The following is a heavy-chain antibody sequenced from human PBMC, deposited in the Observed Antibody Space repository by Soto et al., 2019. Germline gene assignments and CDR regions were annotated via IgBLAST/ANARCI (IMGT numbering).Heavy chain of an antibody. V-gene: IGHV3-21*01. CDR1: GFTFSSYS. CDR2: ITSSTSYI. Sequence: EVQLVESGGGLVKPGGSLRLSCAASGFTFSSYSMNWVRQAPGKGLEWVSSITSSTSYIYYADSVKGRFTISRDNAKNSLYLQMNSLRADDTAVYYCARGVKYAFDIWGQGTMVTVSS. J-gene: IGHJ3*02. CDR3: ARGVKYAFDI.